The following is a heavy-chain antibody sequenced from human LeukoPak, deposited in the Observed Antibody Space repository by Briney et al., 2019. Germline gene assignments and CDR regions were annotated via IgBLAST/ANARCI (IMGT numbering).Heavy chain of an antibody. J-gene: IGHJ4*02. D-gene: IGHD3-9*01. CDR3: ARYFDWLSTKYYFDY. CDR2: IYPGDSDT. Sequence: GESLKISCKGSGYSFTSYWIGWVRQMPGKGVEWMGIIYPGDSDTRYSPSFQGQVTISADKSISTAYLQWSSLKASDTAMYYCARYFDWLSTKYYFDYWGQGTLVTVSS. CDR1: GYSFTSYW. V-gene: IGHV5-51*01.